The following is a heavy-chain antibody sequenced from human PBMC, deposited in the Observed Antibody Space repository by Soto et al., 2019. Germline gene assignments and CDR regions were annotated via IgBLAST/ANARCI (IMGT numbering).Heavy chain of an antibody. J-gene: IGHJ4*02. CDR2: INHDGNEK. CDR1: GFTFNSAW. CDR3: ASTPVAARYFDY. D-gene: IGHD6-6*01. V-gene: IGHV3-7*01. Sequence: EVQLVESGGGLVQPGGSLRLSCSVSGFTFNSAWMSWVRQAPGKGLEWVVNINHDGNEKFYVDSVMGRFTISRDNAKNSLLLQRNSLRVEDTAVYYWASTPVAARYFDYWGRGTLVTVSS.